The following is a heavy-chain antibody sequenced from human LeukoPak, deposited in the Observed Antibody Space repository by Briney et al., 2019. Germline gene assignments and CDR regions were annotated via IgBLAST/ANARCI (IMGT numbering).Heavy chain of an antibody. J-gene: IGHJ4*02. CDR1: GGSFSGYY. Sequence: PSETLSLTCAVYGGSFSGYYWSWIRQPPGKGLEWIGEINHSGSTNYNPSLKSRVTISVDTSKNQFSLKLSSVTAADTAVYYCARDYSRDGYNMFDYWGQGTLVTVSS. V-gene: IGHV4-34*01. CDR2: INHSGST. CDR3: ARDYSRDGYNMFDY. D-gene: IGHD5-24*01.